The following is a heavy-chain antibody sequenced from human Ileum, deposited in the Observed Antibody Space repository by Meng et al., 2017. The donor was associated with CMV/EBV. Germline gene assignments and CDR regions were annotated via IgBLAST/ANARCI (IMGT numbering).Heavy chain of an antibody. CDR2: IKKDGSQK. Sequence: GESLKISCTTSGFTFSNYWMRWVRQAPGKGLEWVANIKKDGSQKNYVDSVKGRFIISRANTENSLYLQMNGLRAEDTAVYYCARVGAAACERGNDYWGQGTLVTVSS. CDR3: ARVGAAACERGNDY. CDR1: GFTFSNYW. V-gene: IGHV3-7*01. D-gene: IGHD6-13*01. J-gene: IGHJ4*02.